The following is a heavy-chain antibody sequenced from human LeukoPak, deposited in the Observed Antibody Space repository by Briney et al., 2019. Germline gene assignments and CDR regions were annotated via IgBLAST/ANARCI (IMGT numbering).Heavy chain of an antibody. J-gene: IGHJ4*02. V-gene: IGHV4-4*07. CDR1: GGSISSCY. Sequence: PSETLSLTCTVSGGSISSCYWSWIRQPAGKGLEWIGRIYTSGSTNYNPSLKSRVTMSVDTSKNQFSLKLSSVTAADTAVYYCAITGSSGYPDFDYWGQGTLVTVSS. CDR2: IYTSGST. CDR3: AITGSSGYPDFDY. D-gene: IGHD3-22*01.